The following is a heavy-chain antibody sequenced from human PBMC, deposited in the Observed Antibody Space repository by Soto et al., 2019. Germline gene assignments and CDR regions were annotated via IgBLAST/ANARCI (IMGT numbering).Heavy chain of an antibody. D-gene: IGHD1-1*01. J-gene: IGHJ3*02. Sequence: QVQLRESGPGLVKPSETLSLTCSVSGGSIRSYYWSWIRQPPGKGLEWIGYIYSSGTTNYNPSLQSRVTISGDTSKKQMSLNLRSVTAADTAVYYCARSAATSSGTLIWGEVLDIWGQGTKVTVSS. CDR1: GGSIRSYY. CDR3: ARSAATSSGTLIWGEVLDI. CDR2: IYSSGTT. V-gene: IGHV4-59*01.